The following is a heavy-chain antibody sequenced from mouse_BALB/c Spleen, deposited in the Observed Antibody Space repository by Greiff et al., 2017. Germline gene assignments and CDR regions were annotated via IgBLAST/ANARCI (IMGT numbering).Heavy chain of an antibody. Sequence: VQLQQSGPDLVAPSQSLSITCTVSEFSLTSYGVHWVRQPPGKGLEWLVVIWSDGSTTYNSALKSRLSISKDNSKSQVFLKMNSLQTDDTAMYYCARHTTVMNAMDYWGQGTSVTVSS. CDR1: EFSLTSYG. D-gene: IGHD1-1*01. V-gene: IGHV2-6-2*01. CDR2: IWSDGST. J-gene: IGHJ4*01. CDR3: ARHTTVMNAMDY.